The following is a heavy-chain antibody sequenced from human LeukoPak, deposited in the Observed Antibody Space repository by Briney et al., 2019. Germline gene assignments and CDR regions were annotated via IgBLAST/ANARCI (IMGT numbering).Heavy chain of an antibody. CDR3: ASSGGYCSSTSCYSDY. V-gene: IGHV1-69*05. CDR1: GGTFSSYA. J-gene: IGHJ4*02. Sequence: GASVKVSCKASGGTFSSYAISWVRQAPGQGLEWMGGIIPIFGTANYAQKFQGRVTITTDESTSTAYMELSSLGSEDTAVYYCASSGGYCSSTSCYSDYWGQGTLVTVSS. D-gene: IGHD2-2*01. CDR2: IIPIFGTA.